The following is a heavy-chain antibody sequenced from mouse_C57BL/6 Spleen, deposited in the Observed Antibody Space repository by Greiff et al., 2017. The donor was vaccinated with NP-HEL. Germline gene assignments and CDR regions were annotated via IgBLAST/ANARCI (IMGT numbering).Heavy chain of an antibody. J-gene: IGHJ4*01. V-gene: IGHV1-81*01. D-gene: IGHD3-2*02. CDR2: IYPRSGNT. CDR1: GYTFTSYG. Sequence: VKLMESGAELARPGASVKLSCKASGYTFTSYGISWVKQRTGQGLEWIGEIYPRSGNTYYNEKFKGKATLTADKSSSTAYMELRSLTSEDSAVYFCARWAQAIAMDYWGQGTSVTVSS. CDR3: ARWAQAIAMDY.